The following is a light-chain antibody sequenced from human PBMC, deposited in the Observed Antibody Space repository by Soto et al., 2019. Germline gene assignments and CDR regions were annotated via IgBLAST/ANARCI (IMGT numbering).Light chain of an antibody. CDR3: AVWDDTLDAWV. CDR1: DANIGSNT. V-gene: IGLV1-44*01. CDR2: INY. J-gene: IGLJ3*02. Sequence: QSVLTQAPSVSGIPGQSVTISCSGSDANIGSNTVNWYQQLPGMAPKLLIYINYKRPSGVPDRFSASKSDTSASLAISGLQSEDEAHYYCAVWDDTLDAWVFXGGTKLTVL.